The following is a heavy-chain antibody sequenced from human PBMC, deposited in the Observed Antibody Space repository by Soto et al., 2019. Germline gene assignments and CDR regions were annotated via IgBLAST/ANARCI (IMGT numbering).Heavy chain of an antibody. Sequence: QVQLVQSGTEVKKPGSSVKVSCKASGGTFSRYAINWVRQAPGQGLEWMGGITPIFGTPNYAQKFQGSVTITADGSTKTAYMELRRLRSEDTAVYYCAQTLGLAVSGPGRFDLWGRGTLVTVTS. V-gene: IGHV1-69*12. CDR2: ITPIFGTP. J-gene: IGHJ2*01. CDR3: AQTLGLAVSGPGRFDL. D-gene: IGHD6-19*01. CDR1: GGTFSRYA.